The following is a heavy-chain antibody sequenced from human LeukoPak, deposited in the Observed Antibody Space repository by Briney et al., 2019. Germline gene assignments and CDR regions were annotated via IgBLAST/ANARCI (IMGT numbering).Heavy chain of an antibody. V-gene: IGHV4-30-4*01. CDR1: GGSINSGAYY. J-gene: IGHJ4*02. D-gene: IGHD1-26*01. CDR3: ARMGDFNGFY. CDR2: IYYTGST. Sequence: SETLSLTCSASGGSINSGAYYWGWIRQPPGKGLEWTGSIYYTGSTYYNPSLKSRVSISVDTSKNQFSLKLSSVTAADTAVYYCARMGDFNGFYWGQGTLVTVSS.